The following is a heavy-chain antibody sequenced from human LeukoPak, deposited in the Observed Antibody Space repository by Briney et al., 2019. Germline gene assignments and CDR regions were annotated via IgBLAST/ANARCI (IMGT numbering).Heavy chain of an antibody. D-gene: IGHD3-22*01. CDR1: GYSFTSYW. J-gene: IGHJ4*02. CDR3: ARDSRWSSGTFDY. Sequence: GESLKISCKGSGYSFTSYWIGWVRQMPGKGLEWMGWISAYNGNTNYAQKLQGRVTMTTDTSTSTAYMELRSLRSDDTAVYYCARDSRWSSGTFDYWGQGTLVIVSS. V-gene: IGHV1-18*04. CDR2: ISAYNGNT.